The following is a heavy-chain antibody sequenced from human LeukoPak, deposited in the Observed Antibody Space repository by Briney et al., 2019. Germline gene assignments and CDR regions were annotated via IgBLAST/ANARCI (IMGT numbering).Heavy chain of an antibody. V-gene: IGHV5-51*01. CDR2: IYPGDSDT. CDR3: ARHGGYCSSTSCYDNWFDP. J-gene: IGHJ5*02. D-gene: IGHD2-2*01. Sequence: GESLKISCKGSGYSFTSYWIGWVRQMPGKGLEWMGIIYPGDSDTRYSPSFQGQVTISADKSISTAYLQWSSLKASDTAMYYCARHGGYCSSTSCYDNWFDPRGQGTLVTVSS. CDR1: GYSFTSYW.